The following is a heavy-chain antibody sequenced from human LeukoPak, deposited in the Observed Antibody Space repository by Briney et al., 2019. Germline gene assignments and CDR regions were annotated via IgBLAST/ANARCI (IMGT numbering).Heavy chain of an antibody. CDR2: IYYSGST. CDR3: ARDGSSGYFDY. V-gene: IGHV4-39*07. Sequence: PSETLSLTCTVSGGSISSSSYYWGWIRQPPGKGLEWIGSIYYSGSTNYNPSLKSRVTISVDTSKNQFSLKLSSVTAADTAVYYCARDGSSGYFDYWGQGTLVTVSS. CDR1: GGSISSSSYY. J-gene: IGHJ4*02. D-gene: IGHD3-22*01.